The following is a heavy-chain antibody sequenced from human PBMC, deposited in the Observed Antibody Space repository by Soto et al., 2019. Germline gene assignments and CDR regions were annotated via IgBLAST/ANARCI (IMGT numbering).Heavy chain of an antibody. J-gene: IGHJ5*02. CDR1: GVSIVSSSWY. Sequence: QMQMQESGPGLVKPSETLSLTCTVSGVSIVSSSWYWDWIRQPPGKGLEWIGSIYYSGSTPYNPSLRSRVTISADTSTNQFSLKLSSVTAADTAVYYCARRVTMVRGILITWFDPWGHGTLVTVSS. D-gene: IGHD3-10*01. CDR3: ARRVTMVRGILITWFDP. V-gene: IGHV4-39*01. CDR2: IYYSGST.